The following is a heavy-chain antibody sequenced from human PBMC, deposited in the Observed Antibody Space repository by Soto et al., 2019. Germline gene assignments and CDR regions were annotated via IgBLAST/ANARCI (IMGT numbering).Heavy chain of an antibody. CDR3: AKGPQRRLYYYYGMDV. V-gene: IGHV3-23*01. CDR2: ISGSGGST. J-gene: IGHJ6*02. CDR1: GFTFSSYA. Sequence: EVQLLESGGGLVQPGGSLRLSCAASGFTFSSYAMSWVRQAPGKGLEWVSAISGSGGSTYYADSVKGRFTISRDNSKNTLYLQMNSLRAEDTAVYYCAKGPQRRLYYYYGMDVWGQGTTVTVSS. D-gene: IGHD1-1*01.